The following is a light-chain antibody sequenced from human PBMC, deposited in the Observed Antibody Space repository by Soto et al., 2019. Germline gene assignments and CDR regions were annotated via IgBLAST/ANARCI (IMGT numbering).Light chain of an antibody. CDR1: QSVSSN. CDR2: DAS. Sequence: EIAMTQSPATLSVSLGERATLSCRASQSVSSNLAWYQQKPGQAPRLLIYDASNRATGIPARFSGSGSGTDFTLTISSLEPEDFAVYYCQQRSNWPLTFGGGTKVDIK. J-gene: IGKJ4*01. CDR3: QQRSNWPLT. V-gene: IGKV3-11*01.